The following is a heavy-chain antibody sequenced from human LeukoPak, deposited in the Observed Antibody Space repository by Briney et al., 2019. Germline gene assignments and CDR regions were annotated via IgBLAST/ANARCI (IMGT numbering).Heavy chain of an antibody. D-gene: IGHD3-16*01. CDR2: ISLSSSAI. V-gene: IGHV3-48*01. J-gene: IGHJ4*02. CDR3: ARDTVITLGSFDY. Sequence: PGGSLRLSCAASGFTFSNYAMRWVRQAPGKGLEWLSYISLSSSAIYYADSVKGRFTISRDNAKNSLYLQMDSLRVEDTAVYYCARDTVITLGSFDYWGQGTLVTVSS. CDR1: GFTFSNYA.